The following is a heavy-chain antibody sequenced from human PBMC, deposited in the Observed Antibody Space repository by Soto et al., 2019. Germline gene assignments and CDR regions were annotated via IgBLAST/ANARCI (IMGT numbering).Heavy chain of an antibody. V-gene: IGHV3-23*01. CDR2: MSGNGGNT. Sequence: EMHLLESGGGLAQPGGYLRLSCAASEFNFSSCALSWVRQAPGKGREWVSAMSGNGGNTYYADSVKGRFTISRDTSKNTLYLQMNSLRAEDTAVYYCAQGSGWYLSWFDAWGQGTLVTVSS. CDR3: AQGSGWYLSWFDA. CDR1: EFNFSSCA. J-gene: IGHJ5*02. D-gene: IGHD6-19*01.